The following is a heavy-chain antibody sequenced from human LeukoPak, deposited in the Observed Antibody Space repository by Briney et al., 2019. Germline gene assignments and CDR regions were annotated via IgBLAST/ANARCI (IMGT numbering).Heavy chain of an antibody. CDR3: AREDLGERSSGWVVGLDY. CDR1: GFTFSSYA. D-gene: IGHD6-19*01. Sequence: GGSLRLSCAASGFTFSSYAMHWVRQAPGKGLEWVAVISYDGSNKYYADSVKGRFTISRDNSKNTLYLQMGSLRAEDMAVYYCAREDLGERSSGWVVGLDYWGQGTLVTVSS. V-gene: IGHV3-30*14. CDR2: ISYDGSNK. J-gene: IGHJ4*02.